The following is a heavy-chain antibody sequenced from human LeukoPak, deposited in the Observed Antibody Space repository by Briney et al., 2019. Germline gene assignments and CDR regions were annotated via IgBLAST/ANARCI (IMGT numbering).Heavy chain of an antibody. CDR3: AKATNSGWYYFDY. D-gene: IGHD6-19*01. Sequence: GRSLRLSCTASGFTFSSFGMHWVRQAPGKGLEWVAVISFDGSNKYYADSVKGRFTISRDNSKNTLDLQMNSLRAEDTAVYYCAKATNSGWYYFDYWGQGTLVTVSS. CDR2: ISFDGSNK. J-gene: IGHJ4*02. V-gene: IGHV3-30*18. CDR1: GFTFSSFG.